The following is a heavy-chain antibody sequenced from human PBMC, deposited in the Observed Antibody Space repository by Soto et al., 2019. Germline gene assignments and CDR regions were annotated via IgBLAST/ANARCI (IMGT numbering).Heavy chain of an antibody. J-gene: IGHJ4*02. V-gene: IGHV3-66*01. CDR2: IYSGGTT. D-gene: IGHD2-15*01. CDR3: ARNLPETPLGY. CDR1: GVTVSNNW. Sequence: GGSLRLSCAASGVTVSNNWMTWVRQAPGKGLELVSLIYSGGTTHYADSVKGRFTIYRDGSKNMVYLQMNGLRVEDTAVYYCARNLPETPLGYWGQGTLVTVSS.